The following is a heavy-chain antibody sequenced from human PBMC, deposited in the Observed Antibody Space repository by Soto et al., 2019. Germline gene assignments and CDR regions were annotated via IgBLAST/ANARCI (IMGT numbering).Heavy chain of an antibody. CDR2: IYHSGST. V-gene: IGHV4-4*02. Sequence: QVQLQESGPGLVKPSGTLSLTCAVSGGSISSSYWWSWVRQPPGKGLEWIGEIYHSGSTNYNPSLKSRVTISVDXAXNXXSLQLSSVTAADTAVYYCARRRITMIVVVYDAFDIWGQGTMVTVSS. J-gene: IGHJ3*02. CDR3: ARRRITMIVVVYDAFDI. CDR1: GGSISSSYW. D-gene: IGHD3-22*01.